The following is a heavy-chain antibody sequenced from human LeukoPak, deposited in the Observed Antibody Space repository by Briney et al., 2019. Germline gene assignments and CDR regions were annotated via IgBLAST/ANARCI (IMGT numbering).Heavy chain of an antibody. J-gene: IGHJ3*01. D-gene: IGHD5-12*01. CDR2: LSGSSAGI. Sequence: GGSLTLSCSASGFRFSTYAMSWVRQAPGKGLEWVSALSGSSAGIFYSDSVKGRFTISRDNSNNTLHLQMNGLGADDTAVYYCAKVGRVARDTAGAALAFDVWGRGTMVTVSS. CDR3: AKVGRVARDTAGAALAFDV. V-gene: IGHV3-23*01. CDR1: GFRFSTYA.